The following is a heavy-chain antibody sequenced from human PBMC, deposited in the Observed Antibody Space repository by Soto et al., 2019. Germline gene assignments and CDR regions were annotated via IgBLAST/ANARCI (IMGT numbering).Heavy chain of an antibody. CDR2: IYYSGST. Sequence: QVQLQESGPGLVKPSQTLSLTCTVSCGSISSGGDYWSSIRQHQGKGMEWIGYIYYSGSTYYNPYLKSRFTISVDTSKSQFSLKLSSVTAADTAVYYCARVPRGGSSGSNDYWGQGTMVTVSS. CDR3: ARVPRGGSSGSNDY. D-gene: IGHD6-19*01. CDR1: CGSISSGGDY. V-gene: IGHV4-31*03. J-gene: IGHJ4*02.